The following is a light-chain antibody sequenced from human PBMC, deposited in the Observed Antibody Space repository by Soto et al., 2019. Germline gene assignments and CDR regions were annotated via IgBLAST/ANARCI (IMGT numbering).Light chain of an antibody. CDR3: CSYAGTVAYV. CDR1: SSDIGNYHL. J-gene: IGLJ1*01. Sequence: QSVLTQPASVSGSPGQSITISCAGTSSDIGNYHLVSWYQQHPGKAPKLIICEVNKRPSGISDRFSGSKYGNTASLTISGLQAEDEADYYCCSYAGTVAYVFGSGTKVTVL. CDR2: EVN. V-gene: IGLV2-23*02.